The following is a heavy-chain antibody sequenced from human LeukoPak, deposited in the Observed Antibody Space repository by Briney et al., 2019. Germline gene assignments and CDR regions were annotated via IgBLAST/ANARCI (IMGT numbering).Heavy chain of an antibody. D-gene: IGHD5-24*01. J-gene: IGHJ4*02. CDR2: IYYSGST. CDR3: ARNAEMVTTGY. Sequence: AETLSLTCTVSGGSISSYYWSWIRQPPGKGLEWIGYIYYSGSTNYNPSLKSRVTISVDTSKNQFSLKLSSVTAADTAVYYCARNAEMVTTGYWGQGTLVTVSS. CDR1: GGSISSYY. V-gene: IGHV4-59*01.